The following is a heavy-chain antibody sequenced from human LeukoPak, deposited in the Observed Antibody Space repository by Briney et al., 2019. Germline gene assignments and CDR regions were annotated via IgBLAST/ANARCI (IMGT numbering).Heavy chain of an antibody. Sequence: GASVKVSCKASGYTFTSYDTNWVRQATGQGLEWMGWMNPNSGNTGYAQKFQGRVTMTRNTSTSTAYMELSSLRSEDTAVYYCARATKYSGSWRLYYYYYMDVWGKGTTVTVSS. CDR3: ARATKYSGSWRLYYYYYMDV. D-gene: IGHD1-26*01. J-gene: IGHJ6*03. CDR1: GYTFTSYD. CDR2: MNPNSGNT. V-gene: IGHV1-8*01.